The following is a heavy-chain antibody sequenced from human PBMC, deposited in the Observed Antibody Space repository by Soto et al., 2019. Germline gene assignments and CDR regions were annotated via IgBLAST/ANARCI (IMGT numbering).Heavy chain of an antibody. D-gene: IGHD3-22*01. CDR3: AKLDYDSSGPSPVDY. CDR2: ISGSGGST. J-gene: IGHJ4*02. V-gene: IGHV3-23*01. Sequence: VGSLRLSCAASGFTFSSYAMSWVRQAPGKGLEWVSAISGSGGSTYYADSVKGRFTISRDNSKNTLYLQMNSLRAEDTAVYYCAKLDYDSSGPSPVDYWGQGTLVTVSS. CDR1: GFTFSSYA.